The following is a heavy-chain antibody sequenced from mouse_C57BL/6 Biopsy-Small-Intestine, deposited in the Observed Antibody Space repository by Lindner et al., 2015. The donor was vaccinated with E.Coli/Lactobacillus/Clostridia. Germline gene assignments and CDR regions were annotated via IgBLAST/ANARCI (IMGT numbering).Heavy chain of an antibody. J-gene: IGHJ3*01. CDR1: GYTFTSYD. D-gene: IGHD2-3*01. CDR2: IYPGSGNT. V-gene: IGHV1-84*01. Sequence: VQLQESGAELVKPGASVKLSCKASGYTFTSYDINWVKQRPGQGLEWIGWIYPGSGNTKYNEKFKGKATLTVDTSSSTAYMQLSSLTSEDSAVYFCAREDGYYGAWFAYWGQGTLVTVSA. CDR3: AREDGYYGAWFAY.